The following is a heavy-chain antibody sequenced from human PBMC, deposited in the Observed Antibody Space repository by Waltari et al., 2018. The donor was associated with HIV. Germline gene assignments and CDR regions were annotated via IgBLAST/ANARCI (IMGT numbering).Heavy chain of an antibody. Sequence: QITLQESGPTLIKPTQTLKLTCSFSGFSLTDIGVGLGWVRQPPGKALEVLGRFYVNNIRLNPSLRSRLTLAGDTSKNLVVLTMNNVEPADTATYFCAHLSYFDSSGYFFDFWGQGTPVAVSS. J-gene: IGHJ4*02. CDR1: GFSLTDIGVG. V-gene: IGHV2-5*01. CDR2: FYVNNIR. D-gene: IGHD3-9*01. CDR3: AHLSYFDSSGYFFDF.